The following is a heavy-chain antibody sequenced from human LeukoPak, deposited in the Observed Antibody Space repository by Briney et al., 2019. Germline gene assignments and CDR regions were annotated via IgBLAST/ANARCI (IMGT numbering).Heavy chain of an antibody. V-gene: IGHV3-21*01. CDR2: ISSSSSYI. Sequence: GGSLRLSCAASGFTFSSYSMNWFRQAPGKGLEWVSSISSSSSYIYYADSVKGRFTISRDNAKNSLYLQMNSLRAEDTAVYYCARDRGSGPIDYWGQGTLVTVSS. CDR3: ARDRGSGPIDY. D-gene: IGHD3-10*01. J-gene: IGHJ4*02. CDR1: GFTFSSYS.